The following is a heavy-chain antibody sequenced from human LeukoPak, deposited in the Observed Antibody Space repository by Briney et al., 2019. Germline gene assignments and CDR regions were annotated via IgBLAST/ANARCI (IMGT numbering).Heavy chain of an antibody. J-gene: IGHJ5*02. CDR2: INPNSGGT. CDR1: GYTFTGYY. Sequence: GASVKVSCKASGYTFTGYYMHWVRQAPGQGLEWMVWINPNSGGTNYAQKFQGRVTMTRDTSISTAYMELSRLRSDDTAVYYCARDLVELTLVANWFDPWGQGTLVTVSS. CDR3: ARDLVELTLVANWFDP. V-gene: IGHV1-2*02. D-gene: IGHD1-26*01.